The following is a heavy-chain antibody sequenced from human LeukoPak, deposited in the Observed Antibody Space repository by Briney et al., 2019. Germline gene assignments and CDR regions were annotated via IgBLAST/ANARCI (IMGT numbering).Heavy chain of an antibody. V-gene: IGHV3-30-3*01. J-gene: IGHJ4*02. CDR1: GFTLSSFT. Sequence: GGSLRLSCAASGFTLSSFTMHWVRHNPGKGLEWVAVISYDESQKWYADSVKGRFTISRDNAKNSLYLQMNSLRAEDTAVYYCARGLIAAAGRNFDYWGQGTLVTVSS. CDR3: ARGLIAAAGRNFDY. CDR2: ISYDESQK. D-gene: IGHD6-13*01.